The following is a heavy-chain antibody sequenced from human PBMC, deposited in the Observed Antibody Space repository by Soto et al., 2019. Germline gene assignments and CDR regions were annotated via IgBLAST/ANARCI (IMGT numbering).Heavy chain of an antibody. CDR2: IIPIFGTA. V-gene: IGHV1-69*13. Sequence: SVKVSCKASGGTFSSYAISWVRQAPGQGLEWMGGIIPIFGTANYAQKFQGRVTITADESTSTAYMELSSLRSEDTAVYYCARGLYDSSGYYYANQHWGQGTLVTVSS. D-gene: IGHD3-22*01. CDR3: ARGLYDSSGYYYANQH. CDR1: GGTFSSYA. J-gene: IGHJ1*01.